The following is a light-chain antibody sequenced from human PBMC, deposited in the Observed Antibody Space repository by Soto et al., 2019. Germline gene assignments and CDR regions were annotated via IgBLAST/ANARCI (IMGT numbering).Light chain of an antibody. CDR2: GAS. J-gene: IGKJ1*01. Sequence: EIVLTQSPGTLSLSPGERATLSCRASQSVSSIYLAWYQQKPGQAPRLLIYGASSRATGIPDRFSGSGSGTDFTLTISRLEPEDLAVYYCQQYGSSRWTVGQGTKVEI. CDR3: QQYGSSRWT. CDR1: QSVSSIY. V-gene: IGKV3-20*01.